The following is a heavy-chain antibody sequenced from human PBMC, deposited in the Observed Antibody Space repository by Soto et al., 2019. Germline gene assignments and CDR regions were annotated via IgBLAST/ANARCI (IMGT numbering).Heavy chain of an antibody. CDR1: GYTFTSYY. CDR2: INPSGGST. Sequence: GASVKVSCKASGYTFTSYYMHWVRQAPGQGLEWMGIINPSGGSTSYAQKFQGRVTMTRDTSTSTVYMELSSLRSEDTAVYYCARAGGLGVVVPAAPLDYWGQGTPVTVSS. CDR3: ARAGGLGVVVPAAPLDY. V-gene: IGHV1-46*01. D-gene: IGHD2-2*01. J-gene: IGHJ4*02.